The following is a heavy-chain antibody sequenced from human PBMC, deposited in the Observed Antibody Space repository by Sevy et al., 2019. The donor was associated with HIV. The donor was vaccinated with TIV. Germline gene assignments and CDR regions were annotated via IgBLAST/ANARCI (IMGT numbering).Heavy chain of an antibody. CDR2: FFYSGST. CDR1: GDSISSYY. Sequence: SETLSLTCTVSGDSISSYYWSWIRQPPGKGLEWIGYFFYSGSTNYNPSLKSRVTISVDTTKNQVSLTVRSVTAADPAVYYCARGIAAPRGMDVWGQGTTVTVSS. V-gene: IGHV4-59*01. D-gene: IGHD6-13*01. CDR3: ARGIAAPRGMDV. J-gene: IGHJ6*02.